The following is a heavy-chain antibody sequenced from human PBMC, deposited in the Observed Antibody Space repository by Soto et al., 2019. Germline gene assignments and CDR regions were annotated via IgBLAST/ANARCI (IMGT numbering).Heavy chain of an antibody. J-gene: IGHJ3*01. Sequence: QGTLKESGPTLVKPTQTLTLTCSFSGFSLSTSGVGVGWIRQPPGKALEWLAHIYWSGDEHYRPSLKSRLSITNDPSRNRVLLTMTNMDPVDTDRYYCARVRAARPVFGFHLWGQGTMVTVS. CDR1: GFSLSTSGVG. D-gene: IGHD6-6*01. V-gene: IGHV2-5*01. CDR3: ARVRAARPVFGFHL. CDR2: IYWSGDE.